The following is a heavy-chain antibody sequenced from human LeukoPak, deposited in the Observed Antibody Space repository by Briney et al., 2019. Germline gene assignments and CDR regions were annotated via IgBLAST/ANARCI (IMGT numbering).Heavy chain of an antibody. CDR3: AKGTSTMANRPADN. CDR1: GFTFSSFG. D-gene: IGHD5/OR15-5a*01. Sequence: PGGSLRLSCAASGFTFSSFGMSWVRQVPGKGLEWVSGISNSADRTYYADHVRGRFTISRDKSKNTVVLQMNSLTVEDSAVYYCAKGTSTMANRPADNWGQGTLVTVSS. J-gene: IGHJ4*02. V-gene: IGHV3-23*01. CDR2: ISNSADRT.